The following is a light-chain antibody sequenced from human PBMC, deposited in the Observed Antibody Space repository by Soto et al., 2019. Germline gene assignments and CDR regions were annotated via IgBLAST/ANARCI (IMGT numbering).Light chain of an antibody. V-gene: IGKV3-20*01. CDR1: QSASGSY. Sequence: EIVLTQSPGTLSLSPGERATLSCRASQSASGSYLAWYQQKPGQAPRLLIYGASSRATGIPDRVSGSGFGTDFALTISRLEPEDVAVYYCQQYGSSPRSWTFGQGTKVEI. CDR2: GAS. CDR3: QQYGSSPRSWT. J-gene: IGKJ1*01.